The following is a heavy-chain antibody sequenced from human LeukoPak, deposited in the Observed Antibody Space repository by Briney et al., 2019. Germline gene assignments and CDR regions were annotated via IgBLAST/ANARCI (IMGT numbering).Heavy chain of an antibody. CDR3: AASTKHTAMVDY. Sequence: GRSLRLSCAASGFTFSSYSMNWVRQAPGKGLEWVSSIGSSSSYIHYEDSVKGRFTISRDNAKNSLHLQMNSLRAEDTAVYYCAASTKHTAMVDYWGQGTLVTVSS. D-gene: IGHD5-18*01. CDR1: GFTFSSYS. CDR2: IGSSSSYI. J-gene: IGHJ4*02. V-gene: IGHV3-21*01.